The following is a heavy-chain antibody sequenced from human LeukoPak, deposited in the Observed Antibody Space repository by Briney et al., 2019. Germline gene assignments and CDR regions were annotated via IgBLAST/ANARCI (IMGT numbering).Heavy chain of an antibody. J-gene: IGHJ6*03. Sequence: SETLSLTCAVYGGSFSGYYWSWIRQPPGKGLEWIGEINHSGSTNYNPSLKSRVTISVDTSKNQFSLKLSSVTAADTAVYYCARVSLSIVGATDYYYYMDVWGKGTTVTVSS. CDR1: GGSFSGYY. CDR3: ARVSLSIVGATDYYYYMDV. CDR2: INHSGST. D-gene: IGHD1-26*01. V-gene: IGHV4-34*01.